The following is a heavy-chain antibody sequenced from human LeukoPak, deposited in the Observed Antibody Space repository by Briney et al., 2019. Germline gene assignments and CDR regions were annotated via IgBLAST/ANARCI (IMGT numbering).Heavy chain of an antibody. CDR3: ARVGSGLNLYYFDY. CDR2: FYSGGST. Sequence: PSETLSLTCTVFGDSISDGKYFWGWIRQPPGKGLEWIGNFYSGGSTYYNPSLKSRVAISEDTSGKQFSLRLGSVTAADTAVYFCARVGSGLNLYYFDYWGQGILVTVSS. J-gene: IGHJ4*02. CDR1: GDSISDGKYF. V-gene: IGHV4-39*07. D-gene: IGHD3-3*01.